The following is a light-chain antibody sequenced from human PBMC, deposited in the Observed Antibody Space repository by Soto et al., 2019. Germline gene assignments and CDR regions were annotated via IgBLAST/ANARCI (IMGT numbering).Light chain of an antibody. CDR3: CSYAGSRQVV. Sequence: QSVLTQPASVSGSPGQSITISCTGTNNDVGSYNFVSWYQQHPAKAPKLMIYEVSKRPSGVSNRFSGSKSGNTASLTISGLQAEDEADYYCCSYAGSRQVVFGGGTKLTVL. CDR1: NNDVGSYNF. J-gene: IGLJ2*01. V-gene: IGLV2-23*02. CDR2: EVS.